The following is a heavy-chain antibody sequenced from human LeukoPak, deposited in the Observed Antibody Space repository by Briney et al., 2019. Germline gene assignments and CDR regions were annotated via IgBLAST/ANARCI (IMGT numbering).Heavy chain of an antibody. CDR3: AKGPHNIAVAGTFDY. Sequence: GGSLRLSCAASGFTFSSYAMSWVRQAPGKGLEWVSAISGSGGSTYYADSVKGRFTISRDNSKNTLYLQMNSLRAEDTALYNCAKGPHNIAVAGTFDYWGQGTLVTISS. V-gene: IGHV3-23*01. CDR2: ISGSGGST. D-gene: IGHD6-19*01. CDR1: GFTFSSYA. J-gene: IGHJ4*02.